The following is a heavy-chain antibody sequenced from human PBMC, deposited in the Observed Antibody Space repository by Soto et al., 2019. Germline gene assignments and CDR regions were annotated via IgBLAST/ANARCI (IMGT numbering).Heavy chain of an antibody. Sequence: GGSLRLSCAVSGFTFDDNAMHWVRQAPEKGLEWVSGINWKSDIGYADSVKGRFTISRDNAENSLYLQMNSLRAEDTALYYCAISQDRGGRTTFIYWGQGAQVTVSS. CDR3: AISQDRGGRTTFIY. D-gene: IGHD3-16*01. CDR1: GFTFDDNA. J-gene: IGHJ4*02. V-gene: IGHV3-9*01. CDR2: INWKSDI.